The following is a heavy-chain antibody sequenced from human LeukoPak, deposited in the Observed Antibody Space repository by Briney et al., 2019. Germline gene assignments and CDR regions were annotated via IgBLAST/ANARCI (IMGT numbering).Heavy chain of an antibody. CDR2: IYYSGST. Sequence: SETLSLTCTVSGGSISSSSYYWGWIRQPPGKGLEWIGSIYYSGSTYYNPSLKSRVTISVDTSKNQFSLKLGSVTAADTAVYYCASGLGYCSSTSCRYSGDLDYWGQGTLVTVSS. CDR1: GGSISSSSYY. V-gene: IGHV4-39*01. CDR3: ASGLGYCSSTSCRYSGDLDY. J-gene: IGHJ4*02. D-gene: IGHD2-2*01.